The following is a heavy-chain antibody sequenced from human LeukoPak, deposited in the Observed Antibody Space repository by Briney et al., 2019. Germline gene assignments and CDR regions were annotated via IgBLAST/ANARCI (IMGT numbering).Heavy chain of an antibody. Sequence: GGSLRLSCAASGFTFSSYWMHWVRQAPGKGLVWVSRINSDGSSTSYADSVKGRFTISRDNSKNTLYLQMGSLRAEDMAVYYCARVDSPHIVVTTPADYWGQGTLVTVSS. V-gene: IGHV3-74*01. CDR3: ARVDSPHIVVTTPADY. CDR1: GFTFSSYW. CDR2: INSDGSST. D-gene: IGHD5-12*01. J-gene: IGHJ4*02.